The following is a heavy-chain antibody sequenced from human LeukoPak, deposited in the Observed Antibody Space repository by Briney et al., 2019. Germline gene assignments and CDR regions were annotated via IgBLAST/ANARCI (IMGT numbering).Heavy chain of an antibody. Sequence: SETLSLTCAVYGGSFSAYYWTWTRQPPGKGLEWIGEINHSGSSNYNSSLRSRVTISVDTSYKQFSLRLSSVTAADTAVYYCAPRGDIEHSYVYGKWFDPWGQGTRVTVSS. CDR2: INHSGSS. CDR3: APRGDIEHSYVYGKWFDP. CDR1: GGSFSAYY. V-gene: IGHV4-34*01. D-gene: IGHD5-18*01. J-gene: IGHJ5*02.